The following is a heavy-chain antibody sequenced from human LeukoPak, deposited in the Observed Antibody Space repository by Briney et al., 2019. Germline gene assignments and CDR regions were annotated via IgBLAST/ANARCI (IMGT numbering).Heavy chain of an antibody. J-gene: IGHJ6*03. D-gene: IGHD3-3*01. CDR2: IYSGGST. Sequence: GGSLRLSCAASGFTVSNYYMSWVRQAPGKGLEWVSVIYSGGSTYYADSVKGRFTISRDNSKNTLYLQMNSLRAEDTAVYYCAREAPPGGFWSGYRPYYYMDVWGKGTTVTVSS. CDR1: GFTVSNYY. CDR3: AREAPPGGFWSGYRPYYYMDV. V-gene: IGHV3-53*01.